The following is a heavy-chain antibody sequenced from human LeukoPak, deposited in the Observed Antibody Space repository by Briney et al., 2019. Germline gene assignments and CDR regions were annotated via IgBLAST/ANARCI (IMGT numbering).Heavy chain of an antibody. CDR2: INHSGST. CDR1: GGSFSGYY. D-gene: IGHD5-24*01. CDR3: ARGEDGYNHFDY. Sequence: SETLSLTCAVYGGSFSGYYWSWIRQPPGKGLEWIGEINHSGSTNYNPSLKSRVTISVDTSKNQFSLKLSSVTAADTAVYYCARGEDGYNHFDYWGQGTLVTVSS. V-gene: IGHV4-34*01. J-gene: IGHJ4*02.